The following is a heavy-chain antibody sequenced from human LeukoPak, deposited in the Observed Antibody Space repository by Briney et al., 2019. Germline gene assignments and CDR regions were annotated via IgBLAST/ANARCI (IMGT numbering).Heavy chain of an antibody. CDR1: GYTFTSYG. V-gene: IGHV1-18*01. D-gene: IGHD3-22*01. CDR2: ISAYNGNT. Sequence: ASVKVSCKASGYTFTSYGISWVRQAPGQGLEWMGWISAYNGNTNYAQKLQGRVTMTTDTSTSTAYMELRSLRSDDTAVYYCARVSSGYYDSSGYYYDYWGQGTLVTVSS. J-gene: IGHJ4*02. CDR3: ARVSSGYYDSSGYYYDY.